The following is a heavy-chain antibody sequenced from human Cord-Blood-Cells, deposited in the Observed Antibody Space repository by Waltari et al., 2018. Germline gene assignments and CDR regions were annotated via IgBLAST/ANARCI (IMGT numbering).Heavy chain of an antibody. CDR3: ARAGERLYAGAFDI. Sequence: QVQLQESGPGLVKPSGTLSLTCAVSGGSISSSNWWSWVRQPPGKGLEWIGEIYHSGSTIANPSLRSRGTISVDKSKNQFSLKLSSVTAADTAVYYCARAGERLYAGAFDIWGQGTMVTVSS. CDR1: GGSISSSNW. J-gene: IGHJ3*02. D-gene: IGHD2-8*01. CDR2: IYHSGST. V-gene: IGHV4-4*02.